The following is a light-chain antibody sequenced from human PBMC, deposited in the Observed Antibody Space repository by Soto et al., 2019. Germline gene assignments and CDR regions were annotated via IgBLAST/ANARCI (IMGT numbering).Light chain of an antibody. V-gene: IGLV1-40*01. Sequence: SVLTQPPSVSGAPGQRVTISCTGSSSKIGAGYDVHWYPQLPGTAPKLLIYGNSNRPSGVPDRFSGSKSGTSASLAITGLQVEDEADYYCQSYDSSLSVFYVFGTGTKVTVL. CDR3: QSYDSSLSVFYV. CDR2: GNS. J-gene: IGLJ1*01. CDR1: SSKIGAGYD.